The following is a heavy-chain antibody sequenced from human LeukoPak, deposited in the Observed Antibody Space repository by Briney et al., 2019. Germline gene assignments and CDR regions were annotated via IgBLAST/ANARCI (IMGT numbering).Heavy chain of an antibody. CDR2: ISAYNGNT. CDR3: ARMDTAMVTFDYFDY. CDR1: GYTFTSYG. Sequence: VASVKVSCKASGYTFTSYGISWVRQAPGQGLEWMGWISAYNGNTNYAQKLQGRVTMTTDTSTSTAYTELRSLRSDDTAVYYCARMDTAMVTFDYFDYWGQGTLVTVSS. J-gene: IGHJ4*02. D-gene: IGHD5-18*01. V-gene: IGHV1-18*04.